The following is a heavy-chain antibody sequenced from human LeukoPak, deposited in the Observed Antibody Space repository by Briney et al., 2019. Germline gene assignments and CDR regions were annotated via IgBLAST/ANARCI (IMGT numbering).Heavy chain of an antibody. Sequence: ASMKVSCKASGYTFTGYYMHWVRQAPGQGIEWMGWINPNSGGTNYAQKFQGRVTMTRDTSISTAYMELSRLRSDDTAVYYCARGDRHTYYYDSSGYSLFDYWGQGTLVTVSS. D-gene: IGHD3-22*01. V-gene: IGHV1-2*02. CDR1: GYTFTGYY. J-gene: IGHJ4*02. CDR3: ARGDRHTYYYDSSGYSLFDY. CDR2: INPNSGGT.